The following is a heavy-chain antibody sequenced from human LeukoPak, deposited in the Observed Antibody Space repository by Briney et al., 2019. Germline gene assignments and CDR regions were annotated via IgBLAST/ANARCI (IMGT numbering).Heavy chain of an antibody. J-gene: IGHJ4*02. CDR2: ISSSSSYI. Sequence: GGSLRLSCAASGLTFSSYSMNWVRQAPGKGLEWVSSISSSSSYIYYADSVKGRFTISRDNAKNSLYLQMNSLRAEDTAVYYCARAVGSSSWTGRYWGQGTLVAVSS. D-gene: IGHD6-13*01. CDR1: GLTFSSYS. V-gene: IGHV3-21*01. CDR3: ARAVGSSSWTGRY.